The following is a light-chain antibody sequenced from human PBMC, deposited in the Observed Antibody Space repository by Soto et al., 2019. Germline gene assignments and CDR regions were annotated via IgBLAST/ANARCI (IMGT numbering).Light chain of an antibody. CDR1: NIGSKS. CDR3: QVWESSTVV. Sequence: SYELTQPLSVSVALGQTARITCGGNNIGSKSVHWYQQKPGQAPVLVIYRDSNRPPGIPERFSGSNSGNTATLPISRAQAGDEADYYCQVWESSTVVFGGGTKVTVL. CDR2: RDS. J-gene: IGLJ2*01. V-gene: IGLV3-9*01.